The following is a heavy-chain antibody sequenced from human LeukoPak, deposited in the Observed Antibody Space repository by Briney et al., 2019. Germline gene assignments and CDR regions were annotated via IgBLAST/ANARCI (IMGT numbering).Heavy chain of an antibody. V-gene: IGHV1-46*01. CDR3: ARVSYSQHGIAARQHYYYYMDV. J-gene: IGHJ6*03. D-gene: IGHD6-6*01. CDR2: INPSGGST. Sequence: ASVKVSCKASGYTFTSYYMHWVRQAPGQGLEWMGIINPSGGSTSYAQKFQGRVTMTRDMSTSTVYMELSSLRSEDTAVYYCARVSYSQHGIAARQHYYYYMDVWGKGTTVTVSS. CDR1: GYTFTSYY.